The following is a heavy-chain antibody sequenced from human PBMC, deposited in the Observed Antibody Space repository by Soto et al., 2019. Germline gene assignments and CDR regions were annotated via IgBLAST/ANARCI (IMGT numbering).Heavy chain of an antibody. CDR3: AKVRGSGNYYYMDV. Sequence: GGSLRLSCAASGFTFSSYAMSWVRQAPGKGLEWVSAISGSGGSTYYADSVKGRFTISRDNSKNTLYLQMNSLRAEDTAVYYCAKVRGSGNYYYMDVWGKGTTVTVSS. V-gene: IGHV3-23*01. CDR2: ISGSGGST. J-gene: IGHJ6*03. D-gene: IGHD3-10*01. CDR1: GFTFSSYA.